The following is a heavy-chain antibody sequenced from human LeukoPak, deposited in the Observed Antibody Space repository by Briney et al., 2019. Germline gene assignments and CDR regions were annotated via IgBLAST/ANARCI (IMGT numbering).Heavy chain of an antibody. D-gene: IGHD3-22*01. Sequence: GSLRLSCAASGFTFSSFNMNWVRQAPGKAMEWVSSITSSGTHIFYADSVKGRFTISRDNSKNTLYLQMNSLRAEDTAVYYCARDSPPLSLYYYDSSGGAFDIWGQGTMVTVSS. CDR2: ITSSGTHI. V-gene: IGHV3-21*01. J-gene: IGHJ3*02. CDR1: GFTFSSFN. CDR3: ARDSPPLSLYYYDSSGGAFDI.